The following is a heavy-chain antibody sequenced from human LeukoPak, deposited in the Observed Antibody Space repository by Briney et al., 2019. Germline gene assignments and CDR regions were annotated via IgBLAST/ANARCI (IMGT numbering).Heavy chain of an antibody. J-gene: IGHJ4*02. D-gene: IGHD6-13*01. Sequence: GGSLRLSCATSGFIFSTYALSWVRQAPGKGLEWASSISGSGGSTYHADSVKGRFTISRDSSKNTLYLQMNSLRAEDTAIYYCARVIRAAPGKGYFASGAKGTLVTVSS. CDR3: ARVIRAAPGKGYFAS. CDR2: ISGSGGST. V-gene: IGHV3-23*01. CDR1: GFIFSTYA.